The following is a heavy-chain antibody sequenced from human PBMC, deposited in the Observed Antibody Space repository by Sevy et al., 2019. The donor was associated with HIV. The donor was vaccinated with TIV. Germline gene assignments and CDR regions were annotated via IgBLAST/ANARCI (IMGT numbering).Heavy chain of an antibody. CDR2: INQDGSGK. CDR3: ARDRWAKYPEDGFDI. CDR1: GISFSNYW. V-gene: IGHV3-7*01. J-gene: IGHJ3*02. Sequence: GGSLRLSCAASGISFSNYWMSWVRQAPGKGLEWVANINQDGSGKKFVGSMKGRFTISRDNAKNSVYLQMNSLTAEDTAVYYCARDRWAKYPEDGFDIWGQGTMVTVSS.